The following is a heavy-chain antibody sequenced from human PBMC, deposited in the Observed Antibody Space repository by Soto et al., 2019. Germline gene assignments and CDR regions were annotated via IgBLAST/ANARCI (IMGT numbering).Heavy chain of an antibody. CDR3: ARGRYYFDY. Sequence: AETLSLACTVSGDSISNYYWSWIRQPPGKGLEWIGYMYHSGTTNYNPSLKSRVTISIDTSKNQFSLRLSSVTAADTAVYYCARGRYYFDYWGQGALVTVSS. CDR1: GDSISNYY. CDR2: MYHSGTT. V-gene: IGHV4-59*01. J-gene: IGHJ4*02.